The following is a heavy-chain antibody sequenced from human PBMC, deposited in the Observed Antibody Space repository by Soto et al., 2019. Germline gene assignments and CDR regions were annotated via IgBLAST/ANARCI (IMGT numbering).Heavy chain of an antibody. CDR2: IYYSGST. CDR3: ARGGLGDTAIRQWYFDL. Sequence: QVQLQESGPGLVKPSETLSLTCTVSGGSISSYYWSWIRQPPGKGLEWIGYIYYSGSTNYNPSLKSRVTISVDTSKNQFSLKLSSVTAADTAVYYCARGGLGDTAIRQWYFDLWGRGTLVTVSS. D-gene: IGHD5-18*01. V-gene: IGHV4-59*01. CDR1: GGSISSYY. J-gene: IGHJ2*01.